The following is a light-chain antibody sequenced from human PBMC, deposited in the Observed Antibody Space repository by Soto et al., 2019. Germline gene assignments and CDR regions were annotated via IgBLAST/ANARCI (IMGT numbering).Light chain of an antibody. CDR1: QNINSDY. V-gene: IGKV3-20*01. J-gene: IGKJ1*01. CDR2: GGS. Sequence: EIVFTQSPGTLSLSPGERATLSCRASQNINSDYFAWYQQKPGQAPRLLIYGGSSRATGIPVRFSGSGSETDFTLTITRLEPEDFAVYYCQQYSSSRTFGQGTKVDIK. CDR3: QQYSSSRT.